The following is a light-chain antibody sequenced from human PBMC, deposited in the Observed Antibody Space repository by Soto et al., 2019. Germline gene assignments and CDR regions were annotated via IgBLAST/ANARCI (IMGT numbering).Light chain of an antibody. CDR2: GAS. J-gene: IGKJ1*01. V-gene: IGKV3-15*01. Sequence: EILMTQSPATLSVSPGERATLSCRASQSVSSNLAWYQQKPGQAPRLLIYGASTRATGIPARFSGSGSGTEFTLTISSLQSGDSAVYYCQQYNSWLWTFGQGTKVDI. CDR1: QSVSSN. CDR3: QQYNSWLWT.